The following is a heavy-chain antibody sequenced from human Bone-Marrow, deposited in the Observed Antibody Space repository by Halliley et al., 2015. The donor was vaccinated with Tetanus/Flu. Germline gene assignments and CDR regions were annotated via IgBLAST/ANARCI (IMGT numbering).Heavy chain of an antibody. D-gene: IGHD2-15*01. CDR3: ARDSEPNCSGGGCSHFDY. J-gene: IGHJ4*02. V-gene: IGHV3-21*01. Sequence: SGSSSYIYYSDSVKGRFTISRDNAGRSLYLQMDSLRGDDTAVYYCARDSEPNCSGGGCSHFDYWGQGTLVTVSS. CDR2: SGSSSYI.